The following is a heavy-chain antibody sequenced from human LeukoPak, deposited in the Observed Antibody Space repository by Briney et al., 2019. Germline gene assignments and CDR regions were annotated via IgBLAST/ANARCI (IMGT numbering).Heavy chain of an antibody. J-gene: IGHJ4*02. Sequence: GGSLRLSCAASEFTFDDYAMHWVRQAPGKGLEWVSLLSGDGGSTYYADPVKGRFTISRDNSKNSLYLQMNSLRTEDTALYYCAKDFGFGGYSYADGDYWGQGTRVTVSS. V-gene: IGHV3-43*02. D-gene: IGHD5-18*01. CDR2: LSGDGGST. CDR1: EFTFDDYA. CDR3: AKDFGFGGYSYADGDY.